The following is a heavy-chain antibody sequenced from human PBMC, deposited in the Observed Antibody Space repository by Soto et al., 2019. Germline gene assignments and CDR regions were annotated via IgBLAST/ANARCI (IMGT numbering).Heavy chain of an antibody. D-gene: IGHD6-13*01. CDR2: IGVSGGST. CDR3: ATEAAAGTKLDP. V-gene: IGHV3-23*01. Sequence: EVQLLESGGGLVQPGGSLRLSCAASGVTFSSYAMSWVRQAPGKGLEWVSGIGVSGGSTYYADSVKGRLTISRDNSNNIVYLQMNNLRADDTALYYCATEAAAGTKLDPWGQGTLVIVSS. CDR1: GVTFSSYA. J-gene: IGHJ5*02.